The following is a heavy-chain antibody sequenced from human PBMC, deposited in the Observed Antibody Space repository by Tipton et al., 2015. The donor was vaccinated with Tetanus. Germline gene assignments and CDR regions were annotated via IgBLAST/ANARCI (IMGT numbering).Heavy chain of an antibody. J-gene: IGHJ4*02. CDR3: ARANYEFPKKGPFDS. Sequence: GLVKPSETLSLTCTVSGGSVRSGSYHWNWIRQPAGKGLEWIGHISNGNPDYSPSLKSRVTLSVDTSKNQFSLRLASVTAADTAVYYCARANYEFPKKGPFDSWGQGALVIDSS. CDR2: ISNGNP. V-gene: IGHV4-61*10. D-gene: IGHD3-3*01. CDR1: GGSVRSGSYH.